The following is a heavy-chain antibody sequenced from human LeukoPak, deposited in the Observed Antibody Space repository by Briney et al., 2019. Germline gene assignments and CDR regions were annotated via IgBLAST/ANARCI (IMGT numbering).Heavy chain of an antibody. J-gene: IGHJ4*02. CDR2: IYGDGSTT. D-gene: IGHD3-10*01. CDR3: AKDRDYYGSGSDY. Sequence: GGSLRLSCAASGFTFSTFWMHWVRQAPGKGLMWVSRIYGDGSTTTYADSVKGRFTISRDNAKNTLFLQMNSLRAEDTAIYYCAKDRDYYGSGSDYWGQGTLVTVSS. V-gene: IGHV3-74*01. CDR1: GFTFSTFW.